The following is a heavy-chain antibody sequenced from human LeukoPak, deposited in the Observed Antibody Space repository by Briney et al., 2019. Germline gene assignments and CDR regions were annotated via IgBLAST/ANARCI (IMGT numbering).Heavy chain of an antibody. V-gene: IGHV3-30-3*01. CDR1: GFTFSSYA. Sequence: GGSLRLSCAASGFTFSSYAMHWVRQAPGKGLEWVAVISYDGSNKYYADSVKGRFTISRDNSKNTLYLQMNSLRAEDTAVYYCARAGILMVYAIGYWGQGTLVTVSS. CDR2: ISYDGSNK. J-gene: IGHJ4*02. CDR3: ARAGILMVYAIGY. D-gene: IGHD2-8*01.